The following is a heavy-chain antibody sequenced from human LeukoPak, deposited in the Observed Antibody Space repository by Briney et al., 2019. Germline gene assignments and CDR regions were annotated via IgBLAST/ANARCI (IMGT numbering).Heavy chain of an antibody. Sequence: PGGSLRLSCAASGFTVSSNYMSWVRQAPGKGLEWVSVIYSGGSTYYADSVKGRFTISRDNSKNTLYLQMNSLRAEDTAVYYCARVSDYGDNYYFDYWGQGTLVTVSS. CDR3: ARVSDYGDNYYFDY. V-gene: IGHV3-66*01. CDR1: GFTVSSNY. CDR2: IYSGGST. J-gene: IGHJ4*02. D-gene: IGHD4-17*01.